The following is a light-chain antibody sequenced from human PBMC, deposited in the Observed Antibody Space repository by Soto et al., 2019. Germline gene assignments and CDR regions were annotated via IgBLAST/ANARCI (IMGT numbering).Light chain of an antibody. CDR2: EVS. J-gene: IGLJ1*01. CDR1: SSDVGSYNR. Sequence: QSALTQPPSVSGSPGQSVTISCTGTSSDVGSYNRVSWYQQPPGTAPKVIIYEVSNRPSGVPDRFSGFKSGNTASLTISGLQPEDEADYYCYSFTSSNSYVFGTGTKLTVL. V-gene: IGLV2-18*02. CDR3: YSFTSSNSYV.